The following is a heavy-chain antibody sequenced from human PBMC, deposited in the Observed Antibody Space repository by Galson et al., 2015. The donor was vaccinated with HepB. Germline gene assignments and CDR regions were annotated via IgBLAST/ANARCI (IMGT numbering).Heavy chain of an antibody. CDR3: ARDARLYGPERPPYGMDV. J-gene: IGHJ6*02. Sequence: SVKVSCKASGGTFSSYAISWVRQAPGQGLEWIGGIIPIFGTANYAQKFQGRVTITADESTSTAYMELSSLRSEDTAVYYCARDARLYGPERPPYGMDVWGQGTTVTVSS. V-gene: IGHV1-69*13. D-gene: IGHD3-16*02. CDR1: GGTFSSYA. CDR2: IIPIFGTA.